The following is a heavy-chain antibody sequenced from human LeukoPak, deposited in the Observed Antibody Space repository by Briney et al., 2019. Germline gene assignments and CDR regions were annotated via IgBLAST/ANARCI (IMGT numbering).Heavy chain of an antibody. CDR2: ISGSGGST. CDR3: AKGGVLSYDFWSGYYAYYFDY. Sequence: PGGSLRLSCAASGFTFSSYEMNWVRQAPGKGLEWVSAISGSGGSTYYADSVKGRFTISRDNSKNTLYLQMNSLRAEDTAVYYCAKGGVLSYDFWSGYYAYYFDYWGQGTLVTVSS. J-gene: IGHJ4*02. CDR1: GFTFSSYE. D-gene: IGHD3-3*01. V-gene: IGHV3-23*01.